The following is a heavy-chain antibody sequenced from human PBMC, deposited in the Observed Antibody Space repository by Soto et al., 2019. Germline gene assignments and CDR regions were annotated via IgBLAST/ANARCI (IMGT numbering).Heavy chain of an antibody. Sequence: GGSLRLSCAASGFTFSSYGMHWVRQAPGKGLEGVAVISYDGSNKYYADSVKGRFTVSRDNSKNTLYLQMNSLRAEDTAVYYCAKDRYGVDYWGQGTLVTVSS. CDR2: ISYDGSNK. CDR1: GFTFSSYG. D-gene: IGHD4-17*01. V-gene: IGHV3-30*18. CDR3: AKDRYGVDY. J-gene: IGHJ4*02.